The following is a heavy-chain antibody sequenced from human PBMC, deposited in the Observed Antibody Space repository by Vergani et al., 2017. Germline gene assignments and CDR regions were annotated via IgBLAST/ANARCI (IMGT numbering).Heavy chain of an antibody. J-gene: IGHJ3*02. Sequence: EVQLVESGGGLVQPGGSLRLSCAASGFTFSSYWMSWVRQAPGKGLEWVANIKQDGSEKYYVDSVKGRFTISRDNAKNSLYLQMSSLRAEDTAVYYCAREDTAMVTGAFDIWGQGTMVTVSS. CDR1: GFTFSSYW. D-gene: IGHD5-18*01. V-gene: IGHV3-7*01. CDR2: IKQDGSEK. CDR3: AREDTAMVTGAFDI.